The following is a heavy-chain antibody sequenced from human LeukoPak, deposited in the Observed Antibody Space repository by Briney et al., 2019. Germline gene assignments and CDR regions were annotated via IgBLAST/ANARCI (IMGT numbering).Heavy chain of an antibody. Sequence: GGSLRLSCAASGFTFSSYGMHWVRQAPGKGLEWVAVISYDGSNKYYADSVKGRFTISRDNSKNTLYLQMNSLRAEDTAVYYCARDHRRVGATTLDYWGQGTLVTVSS. V-gene: IGHV3-30*03. CDR3: ARDHRRVGATTLDY. J-gene: IGHJ4*02. CDR2: ISYDGSNK. D-gene: IGHD1-26*01. CDR1: GFTFSSYG.